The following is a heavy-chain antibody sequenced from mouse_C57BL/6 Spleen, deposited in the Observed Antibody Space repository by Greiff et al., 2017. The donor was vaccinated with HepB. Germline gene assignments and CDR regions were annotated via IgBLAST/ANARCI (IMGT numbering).Heavy chain of an antibody. J-gene: IGHJ3*01. V-gene: IGHV1-69*01. CDR2: IDPSDSYT. Sequence: VQLQQPGAELVMPGASVKLSCKASGYTFTSYWMHWVKQRPGQGLEWIGEIDPSDSYTNYNQKFKGKSTVPVDKSSSTAYMQLSSLTSEDSAVYYCARRGDGSSSWFAYWGQGTLVTVSA. D-gene: IGHD1-1*01. CDR1: GYTFTSYW. CDR3: ARRGDGSSSWFAY.